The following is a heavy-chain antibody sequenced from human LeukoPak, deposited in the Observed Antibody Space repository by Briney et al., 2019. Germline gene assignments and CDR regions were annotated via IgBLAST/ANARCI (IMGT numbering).Heavy chain of an antibody. J-gene: IGHJ4*02. Sequence: TGGSLRLSCAGSGFTFSSYSMHWVRQAPGKGLEWVSSISSSSIYIYYADSLKGRFTTSRDNSKNTVSLQMNSLRAEDTAIYYCTKGQYSSSWGDFDYWGQGTLVTVSS. CDR3: TKGQYSSSWGDFDY. D-gene: IGHD3-16*01. CDR1: GFTFSSYS. V-gene: IGHV3-21*06. CDR2: ISSSSIYI.